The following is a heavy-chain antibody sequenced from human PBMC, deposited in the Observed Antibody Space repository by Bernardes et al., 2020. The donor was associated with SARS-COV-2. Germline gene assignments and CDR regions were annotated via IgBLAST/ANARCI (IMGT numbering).Heavy chain of an antibody. J-gene: IGHJ4*02. V-gene: IGHV3-23*01. CDR3: ANLQDYEFWSGSGSGLDF. CDR2: ISGGGSST. Sequence: GGSLRLSCAASGFTFSDYALSWVRQAPGKGLEWVSAISGGGSSTYYADSVKGRFTISRDNSNNTLSLQIDSLRPEDTAMYYCANLQDYEFWSGSGSGLDFWGQGTLVTVSA. CDR1: GFTFSDYA. D-gene: IGHD3-3*01.